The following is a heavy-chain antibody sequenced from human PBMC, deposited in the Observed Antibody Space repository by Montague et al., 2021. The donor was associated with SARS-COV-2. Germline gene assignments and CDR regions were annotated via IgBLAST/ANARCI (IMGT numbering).Heavy chain of an antibody. V-gene: IGHV4-4*07. CDR2: IYASGST. CDR3: VRDGGNWYYFDY. D-gene: IGHD3-16*01. Sequence: SETLSLTCSISGVSITSYHWSWVRQPAGKGLEWIGHIYASGSTNXSPSLKSRVRLSIDNPKNQFSLELESLTAADTAVYYCVRDGGNWYYFDYWGQGALVTVSS. CDR1: GVSITSYH. J-gene: IGHJ4*02.